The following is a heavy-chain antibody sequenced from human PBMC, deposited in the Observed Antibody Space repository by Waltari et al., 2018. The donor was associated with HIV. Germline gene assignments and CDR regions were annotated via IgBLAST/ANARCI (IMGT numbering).Heavy chain of an antibody. V-gene: IGHV4-39*01. CDR3: TSGGVGSTEDFYYGMDV. Sequence: QLHLQQSGPGLVNPSETLSLSCTVSGGSISRRNYYWGWIRQPPGMGLEWIGSLDYSGSTYYNPSLKSRVTVSVDTSRNQFSLKLYSVTAADTAVYYCTSGGVGSTEDFYYGMDVWGQGTTVTVSS. CDR1: GGSISRRNYY. D-gene: IGHD3-16*01. CDR2: LDYSGST. J-gene: IGHJ6*02.